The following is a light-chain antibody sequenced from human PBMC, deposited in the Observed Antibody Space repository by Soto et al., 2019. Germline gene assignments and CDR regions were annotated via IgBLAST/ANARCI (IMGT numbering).Light chain of an antibody. V-gene: IGKV3-20*01. CDR1: KSVSSSY. Sequence: ESVLTQSPGTLSLSTGERATLSCRSSKSVSSSYLAWYQQKPGQAPRLHIYWASSRATGIPDRCSGSESGTDFTLTISRLEPEDFAVYYYQQYGNSPPWTFGQGSKVQIK. CDR2: WAS. J-gene: IGKJ1*01. CDR3: QQYGNSPPWT.